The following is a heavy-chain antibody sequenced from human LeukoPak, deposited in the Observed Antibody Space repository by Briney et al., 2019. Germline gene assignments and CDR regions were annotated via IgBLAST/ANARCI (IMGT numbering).Heavy chain of an antibody. CDR2: IKQDGSEK. CDR3: ARDAELRLLGSLDY. J-gene: IGHJ4*02. V-gene: IGHV3-7*01. Sequence: QPGGSLRLSCAASGFTFSSYWMSWVRQAPGKGLEWVANIKQDGSEKYYVDSVKGRFTISRDNAKNSLYLQMNSLRAEDTAVYYCARDAELRLLGSLDYWGQGTLVTVSS. CDR1: GFTFSSYW. D-gene: IGHD5-12*01.